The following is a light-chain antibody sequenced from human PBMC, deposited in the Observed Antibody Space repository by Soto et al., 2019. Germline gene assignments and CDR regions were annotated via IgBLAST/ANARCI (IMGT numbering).Light chain of an antibody. CDR3: CSYAPISTVV. CDR1: SSDVGSYNL. J-gene: IGLJ3*02. V-gene: IGLV2-23*01. CDR2: EAN. Sequence: QSALTQPASVSGSPGQSITISCTGTSSDVGSYNLVSWYQQHPGKAPKLMIYEANKRPSGVSNRFSGSKSGNTASLTISGRQAEDEAHYYCCSYAPISTVVFGGGTQLTVL.